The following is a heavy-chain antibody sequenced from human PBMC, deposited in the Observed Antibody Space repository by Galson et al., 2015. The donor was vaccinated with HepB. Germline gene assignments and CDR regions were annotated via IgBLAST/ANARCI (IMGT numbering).Heavy chain of an antibody. CDR3: AKDYADKLMTSETAALFEY. V-gene: IGHV3-23*01. CDR2: IIANGHTT. CDR1: GFTFRNYA. D-gene: IGHD2-21*02. Sequence: SLRLSCAASGFTFRNYAMSWVRQAPGTGLEWVSGIIANGHTTYDADPVKGRSTISGDNSKNTLYLQMNCLRAEDSAVYYCAKDYADKLMTSETAALFEYWGQGALVTFSP. J-gene: IGHJ4*02.